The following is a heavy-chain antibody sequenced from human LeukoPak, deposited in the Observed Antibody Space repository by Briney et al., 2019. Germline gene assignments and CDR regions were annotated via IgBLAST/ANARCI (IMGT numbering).Heavy chain of an antibody. CDR2: IYYSGST. CDR3: ARGSINSDWFDP. D-gene: IGHD1-14*01. CDR1: GGSISSSSYY. V-gene: IGHV4-39*01. Sequence: PSETLSLTCTVSGGSISSSSYYWGWIRQPPGKGLEWIGSIYYSGSTYYNPSLKSRVTISVDTSKNQFSLKLSSVTAADTAVYYCARGSINSDWFDPWGQGTLVTVSS. J-gene: IGHJ5*02.